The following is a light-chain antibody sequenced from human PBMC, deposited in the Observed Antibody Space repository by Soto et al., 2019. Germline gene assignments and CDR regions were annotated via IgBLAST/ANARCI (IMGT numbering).Light chain of an antibody. Sequence: EIVLTQSPGTLSLSPGERATLSCRASQSVYSSLAWYQQKPGQAPRLLIYDTSTRATGIPARFSGSGSGTEFTPTISGLQSEDFAVYYCLHYNKRPRWTFGQGTKVDIK. CDR3: LHYNKRPRWT. V-gene: IGKV3-15*01. J-gene: IGKJ1*01. CDR2: DTS. CDR1: QSVYSS.